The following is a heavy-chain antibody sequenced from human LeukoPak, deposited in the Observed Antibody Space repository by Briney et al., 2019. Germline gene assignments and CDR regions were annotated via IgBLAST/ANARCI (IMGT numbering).Heavy chain of an antibody. D-gene: IGHD3-22*01. J-gene: IGHJ5*02. Sequence: GGSLRLSCAASGFTFSSYWMSWVRQAPGKGLEWVANIKQDGSEKYYVDSVKGRFTISRDNAKNSLYLQMNSLRAEDTAVYYCAGGGSYYYDSSGYYGFVPWGQGTLVTVSS. CDR2: IKQDGSEK. CDR1: GFTFSSYW. CDR3: AGGGSYYYDSSGYYGFVP. V-gene: IGHV3-7*01.